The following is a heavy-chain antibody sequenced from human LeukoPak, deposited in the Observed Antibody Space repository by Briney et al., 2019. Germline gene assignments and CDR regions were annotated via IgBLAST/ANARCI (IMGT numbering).Heavy chain of an antibody. D-gene: IGHD6-13*01. Sequence: GSLRLSCAASGFTFSNYWMSWVRQAPGKGPEWVANIKQDGSEKYHVDSVKGRFTISRDDSKNTLYLQMNSLRAEDTALYYCAKLRSGGAAAGNYWGQGTLVTVSS. CDR2: IKQDGSEK. CDR1: GFTFSNYW. J-gene: IGHJ4*02. V-gene: IGHV3-7*05. CDR3: AKLRSGGAAAGNY.